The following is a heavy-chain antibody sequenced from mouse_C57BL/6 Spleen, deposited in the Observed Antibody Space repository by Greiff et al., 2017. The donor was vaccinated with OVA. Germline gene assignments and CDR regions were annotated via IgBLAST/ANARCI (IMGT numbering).Heavy chain of an antibody. J-gene: IGHJ3*01. Sequence: VQLQQSGPGLVKPSQSLSLTCSVPGYSITSGYYWNWIRQFPGNKLEWMGYISYDGSNNYNPSLKNRISITRDTSKNQFFLKLNSVTTEDTATYYCARDERDWGQGTLVTVSA. CDR2: ISYDGSN. CDR1: GYSITSGYY. V-gene: IGHV3-6*01. CDR3: ARDERD.